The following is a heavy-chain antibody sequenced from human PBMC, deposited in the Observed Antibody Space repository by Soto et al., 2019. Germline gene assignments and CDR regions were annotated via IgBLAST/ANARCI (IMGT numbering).Heavy chain of an antibody. V-gene: IGHV1-69*01. CDR3: ARGWGYDSNDYYYAY. Sequence: QVQLVQSGAEVRKPGSSVKVSYKGSGGTFSRHAIRWVRQAPGQGLEWMGGIIPIFGSANHAQKFQGRVTIVADESTSTVYMEWSSRRTEDTAMYYCARGWGYDSNDYYYAYWGQGTLVIVSS. D-gene: IGHD3-22*01. CDR1: GGTFSRHA. J-gene: IGHJ4*02. CDR2: IIPIFGSA.